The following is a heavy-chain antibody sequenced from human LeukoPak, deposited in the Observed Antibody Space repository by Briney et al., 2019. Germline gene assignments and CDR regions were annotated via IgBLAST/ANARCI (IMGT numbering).Heavy chain of an antibody. V-gene: IGHV3-21*01. CDR1: GFTFSSYS. Sequence: PGGSLRLSCAASGFTFSSYSMNWVRQAPGKGLEWVSSISSSSSYIYYADSVKGRFTISRDNAKNSLYLQMNSLRAEDTAVCYCARDYDILTGYYTFDIWGQGTMVTVSS. CDR2: ISSSSSYI. D-gene: IGHD3-9*01. J-gene: IGHJ3*02. CDR3: ARDYDILTGYYTFDI.